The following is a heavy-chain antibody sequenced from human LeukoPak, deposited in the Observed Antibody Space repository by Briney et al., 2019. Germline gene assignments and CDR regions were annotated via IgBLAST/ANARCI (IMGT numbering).Heavy chain of an antibody. J-gene: IGHJ3*01. V-gene: IGHV3-20*04. Sequence: GGSLRLSCAASGFTFDDYAMHWVRQAPGKGLEWVSLISWNGGSTGYADSVKGRFTISRDNAKNSLYLQMNSLRAEDTALYYCASPRAPYSSGWDYAFDVWGQGTMVTVSS. CDR3: ASPRAPYSSGWDYAFDV. D-gene: IGHD6-19*01. CDR2: ISWNGGST. CDR1: GFTFDDYA.